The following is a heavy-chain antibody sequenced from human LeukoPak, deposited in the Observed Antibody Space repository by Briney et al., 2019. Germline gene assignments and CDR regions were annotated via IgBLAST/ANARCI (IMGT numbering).Heavy chain of an antibody. J-gene: IGHJ6*02. Sequence: AGGSLRRSCAASGFTLSSYAMHWVRQAPGKGLEWVAVISYDGSNKYYADSVKGRFTISRDNSKNTLYLQMNSLRAEDTAVYYCARDLESYYYYGMDVWGQGTTVTVSS. CDR3: ARDLESYYYYGMDV. V-gene: IGHV3-30-3*01. CDR1: GFTLSSYA. CDR2: ISYDGSNK.